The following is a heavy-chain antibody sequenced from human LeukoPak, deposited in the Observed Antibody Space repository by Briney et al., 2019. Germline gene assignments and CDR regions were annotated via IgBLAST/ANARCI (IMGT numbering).Heavy chain of an antibody. J-gene: IGHJ4*02. CDR1: GFTITTYG. V-gene: IGHV3-23*01. CDR2: IGGSGVRT. Sequence: GGSLRLSCSASGFTITTYGMNWVRQAPGKGLEWVSGIGGSGVRTYYADSVRGRFTISRDNSRNTVYLQMKSLRDEDTAVYYCARHLYSSGWYYYFDYWGQGTLVTVSS. D-gene: IGHD6-19*01. CDR3: ARHLYSSGWYYYFDY.